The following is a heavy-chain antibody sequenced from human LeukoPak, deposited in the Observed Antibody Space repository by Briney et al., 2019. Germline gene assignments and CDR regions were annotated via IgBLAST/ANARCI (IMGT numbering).Heavy chain of an antibody. CDR1: GGSISSYY. CDR2: IYTSGST. J-gene: IGHJ6*02. V-gene: IGHV4-4*07. Sequence: PSETLSLTCTVSGGSISSYYWSWIRQPAGKGLEWIGRIYTSGSTTYNPSLKSRVTMSVDTSKNQFSLKLSSVTAADTAVYYCARDGLAAAGHAYGLDYYYYGMDVWGQGTTVTVAS. CDR3: ARDGLAAAGHAYGLDYYYYGMDV. D-gene: IGHD6-13*01.